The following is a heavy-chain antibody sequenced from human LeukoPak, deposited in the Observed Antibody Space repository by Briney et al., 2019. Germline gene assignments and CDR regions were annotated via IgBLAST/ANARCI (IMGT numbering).Heavy chain of an antibody. CDR2: INHSGTT. Sequence: PSETLSLTCAVYGGSFSGYYWGWLRQPQGKGLEWIREINHSGTTNYNTSHRSGVTISVDTSKNQSSLKLSSVTAADTAVYYCARGVFVRSSSWYEGYYYYYGMDVWGKGTTVTVSS. CDR3: ARGVFVRSSSWYEGYYYYYGMDV. J-gene: IGHJ6*04. V-gene: IGHV4-34*01. CDR1: GGSFSGYY. D-gene: IGHD6-13*01.